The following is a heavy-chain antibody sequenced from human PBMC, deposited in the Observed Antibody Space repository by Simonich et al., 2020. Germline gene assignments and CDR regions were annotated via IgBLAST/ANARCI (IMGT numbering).Heavy chain of an antibody. Sequence: QVQLVESGGGVVQPGRSLRLSCAASGFTFSSYAMHWVRQAPGKGLEWVSVISYDGSNKYYADSVKGRFTISRDNSKNTLYLQMNSLRAEDTAVYYCATDQTGDHRAFDIWGQGTMVTVSS. CDR2: ISYDGSNK. V-gene: IGHV3-30*07. D-gene: IGHD7-27*01. CDR1: GFTFSSYA. CDR3: ATDQTGDHRAFDI. J-gene: IGHJ3*02.